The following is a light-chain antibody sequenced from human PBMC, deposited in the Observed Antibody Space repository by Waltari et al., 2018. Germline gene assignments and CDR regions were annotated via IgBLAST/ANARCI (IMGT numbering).Light chain of an antibody. CDR1: QSVSSS. Sequence: EIVLTQSPATLSLSPGERATLSCRASQSVSSSLAWYQQKPGQAPRLLIYGASTRATGVPERFSGSGSGTDFSLTISRLEPEDFAVYYCQHYVSLPATFGQGTKVEIK. CDR3: QHYVSLPAT. CDR2: GAS. V-gene: IGKV3-20*01. J-gene: IGKJ1*01.